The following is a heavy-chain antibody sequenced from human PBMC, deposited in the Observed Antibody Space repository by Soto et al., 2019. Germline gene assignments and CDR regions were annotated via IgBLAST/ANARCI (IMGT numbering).Heavy chain of an antibody. CDR1: GGSISSSSYF. CDR3: ARHPSDFWFDP. J-gene: IGHJ5*02. D-gene: IGHD2-21*02. Sequence: SETLSLTCSVSGGSISSSSYFWGWIRQPPGKGLEWIGSIYYSGSTYYNPSLKSRVTVSVDTSKNQFSLKLSSVTAADTAAYYCARHPSDFWFDPWGQGTLVTVSS. CDR2: IYYSGST. V-gene: IGHV4-39*01.